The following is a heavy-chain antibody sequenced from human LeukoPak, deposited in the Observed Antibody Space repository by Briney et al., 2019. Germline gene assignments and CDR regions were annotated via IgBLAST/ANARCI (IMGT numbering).Heavy chain of an antibody. CDR2: ISGSGGST. D-gene: IGHD6-19*01. J-gene: IGHJ5*02. V-gene: IGHV3-23*01. CDR1: GFTFSSYA. Sequence: GGSLRLSCAASGFTFSSYAMSWVRLAPGKGLEWVSAISGSGGSTYYADSVKGRFTISRDNSKNTLYLQMNSLRAEDTAVYYCAKDRGQWLGGSGWFDPWGQGTLVTVSS. CDR3: AKDRGQWLGGSGWFDP.